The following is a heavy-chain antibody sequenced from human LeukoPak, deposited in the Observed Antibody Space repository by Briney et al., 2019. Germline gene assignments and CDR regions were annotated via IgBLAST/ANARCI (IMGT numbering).Heavy chain of an antibody. V-gene: IGHV3-64D*06. CDR1: GFTFSTYV. J-gene: IGHJ4*02. CDR3: VRGTGY. CDR2: ISSNGDNT. Sequence: GGTLRLSCSVSGFTFSTYVMHWVRQAPGKGLEYGSAISSNGDNTYYADSVKGRFTISRDNSKNTLYLQMSSLRADDTAVYYCVRGTGYWGQGTLVTVSS.